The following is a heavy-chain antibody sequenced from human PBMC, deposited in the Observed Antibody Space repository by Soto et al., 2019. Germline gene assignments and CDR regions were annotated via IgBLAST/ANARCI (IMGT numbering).Heavy chain of an antibody. CDR2: IYYSGST. D-gene: IGHD3-9*01. Sequence: QVQLQESGPGLVKPSETLSLTCTVSGGSISSYYWSWIRQPPGKGLEWIGYIYYSGSTNYNPSLKSRVTISVDTSKNQFSLKLSSVTAADTAVYYCARVRTFGILTGYYILDYWGQGTLVTVSS. CDR1: GGSISSYY. V-gene: IGHV4-59*01. J-gene: IGHJ4*02. CDR3: ARVRTFGILTGYYILDY.